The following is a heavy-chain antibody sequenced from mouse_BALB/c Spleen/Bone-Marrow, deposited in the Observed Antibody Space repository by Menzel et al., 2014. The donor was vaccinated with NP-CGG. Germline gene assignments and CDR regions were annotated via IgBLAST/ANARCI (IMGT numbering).Heavy chain of an antibody. V-gene: IGHV5-6-3*01. J-gene: IGHJ2*01. CDR2: ISGSGSST. CDR3: ARGRDWFDY. CDR1: GFTFSGYG. D-gene: IGHD3-3*01. Sequence: EVQGVESGGGLVQPGGSLKLSCAASGFTFSGYGMSWVRQTPDKGLGLAATISGSGSSTYYPDSVKGRFTISRDNARNTLYLQMSSLKSEDAAMYYCARGRDWFDYWGQGTTLTVSS.